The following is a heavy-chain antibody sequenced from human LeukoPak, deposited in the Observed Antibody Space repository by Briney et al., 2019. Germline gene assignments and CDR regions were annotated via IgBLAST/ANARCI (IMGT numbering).Heavy chain of an antibody. J-gene: IGHJ6*02. D-gene: IGHD2-15*01. Sequence: KTSGTQSLTCTVSGGSIRSNNHYWRWIRQPPGKGLEWIGSIYYGGGTYYNPSLKSRVTISVDTSNNQFSLKLSSVTAADTAVYYCARQLAERTSDCSVGSCHSNYYYGMDVWGQGTTVTVSS. CDR3: ARQLAERTSDCSVGSCHSNYYYGMDV. V-gene: IGHV4-39*07. CDR1: GGSIRSNNHY. CDR2: IYYGGGT.